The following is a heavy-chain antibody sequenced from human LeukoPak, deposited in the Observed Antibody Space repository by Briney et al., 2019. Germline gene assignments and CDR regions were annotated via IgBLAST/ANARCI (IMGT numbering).Heavy chain of an antibody. CDR2: ITGRGDST. Sequence: GGSLRLSCAAAGFTFRSYGMTWVRQAPGKGLEWVSSITGRGDSTYYADSVKGRFTISRDNSKNTVYLQMNSLRAEDTAVYYCAKAGSYSSSGWWFDSWGQGTLVTVSS. V-gene: IGHV3-23*01. CDR3: AKAGSYSSSGWWFDS. CDR1: GFTFRSYG. D-gene: IGHD6-13*01. J-gene: IGHJ5*01.